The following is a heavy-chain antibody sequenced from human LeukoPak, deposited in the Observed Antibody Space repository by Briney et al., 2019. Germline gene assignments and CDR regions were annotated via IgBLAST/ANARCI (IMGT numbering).Heavy chain of an antibody. CDR1: GFPFSNHA. D-gene: IGHD2-21*02. Sequence: VGSLRLSCAASGFPFSNHAMSWVRQPPGKGLEWVSAISNGNTYYADSVRGRFTISRDDSKNMVYLQMNSLRVEDTARYYCVREAGYCASVCLKSNWFDPWGQGTLVTVSS. V-gene: IGHV3-23*01. CDR3: VREAGYCASVCLKSNWFDP. CDR2: ISNGNT. J-gene: IGHJ5*02.